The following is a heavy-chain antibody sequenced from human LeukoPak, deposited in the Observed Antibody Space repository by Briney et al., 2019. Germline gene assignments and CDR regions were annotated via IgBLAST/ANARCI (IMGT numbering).Heavy chain of an antibody. CDR1: GFTFGESV. Sequence: GSLRLSCTTSGFTFGESVMSWFRQAPGKGLEWVGLIRSKRYGGTTQYAASVKGRFTISRDDSKSIAYLQMNSLKTEETAVYFCARSYDVLAAYFPPDYWGQGTLVTVSS. CDR3: ARSYDVLAAYFPPDY. V-gene: IGHV3-49*03. D-gene: IGHD3-9*01. J-gene: IGHJ4*02. CDR2: IRSKRYGGTT.